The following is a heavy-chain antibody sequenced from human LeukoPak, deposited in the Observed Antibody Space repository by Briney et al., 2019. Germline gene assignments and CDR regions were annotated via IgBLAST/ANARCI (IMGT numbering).Heavy chain of an antibody. CDR3: AGVYSSGWAAAFDI. J-gene: IGHJ3*02. V-gene: IGHV3-48*01. CDR1: GFTFSSYS. Sequence: GGSLRLSCAASGFTFSSYSMNWVRQAPGKGLEWVSYISSSSSTIYYADSVKGRFTISRDNAKNSLYLQMNSLRAEDTALYYRAGVYSSGWAAAFDIWGQGTMVTVSS. CDR2: ISSSSSTI. D-gene: IGHD6-19*01.